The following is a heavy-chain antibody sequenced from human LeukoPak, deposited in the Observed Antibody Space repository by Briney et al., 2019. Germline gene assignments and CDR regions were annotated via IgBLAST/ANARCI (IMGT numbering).Heavy chain of an antibody. CDR1: GFTFSSYS. D-gene: IGHD3-22*01. Sequence: GGSLRLSCAASGFTFSSYSMNWVRQAPGKGLEWDSSISSSSSYIYYADSVKGRFTISRDNAKNSLYLQMNSLRAEDAAVYYCARMGGYYYDSSGYPNFDYWGQGTLVTVSS. CDR3: ARMGGYYYDSSGYPNFDY. CDR2: ISSSSSYI. J-gene: IGHJ4*02. V-gene: IGHV3-21*01.